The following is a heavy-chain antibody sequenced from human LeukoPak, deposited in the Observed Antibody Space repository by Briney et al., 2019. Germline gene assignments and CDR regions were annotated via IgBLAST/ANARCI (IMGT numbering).Heavy chain of an antibody. V-gene: IGHV1-69*04. CDR1: GGTFSSYA. Sequence: SVKVSCKASGGTFSSYAISWVRQAPGQGLEWMGRIIPILGIANYAQKFQGRVTITADKSTSTAYMELSSLRSEDTAVYYCARDEGCSGGSCYGYWFDPRGQGTLVTVSS. J-gene: IGHJ5*02. D-gene: IGHD2-15*01. CDR3: ARDEGCSGGSCYGYWFDP. CDR2: IIPILGIA.